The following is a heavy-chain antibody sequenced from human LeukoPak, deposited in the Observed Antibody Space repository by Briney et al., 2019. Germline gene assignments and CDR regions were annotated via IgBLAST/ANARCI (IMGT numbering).Heavy chain of an antibody. CDR1: GFTFSSYA. CDR3: AKFLPTHIVVANYYFDY. D-gene: IGHD2-21*01. V-gene: IGHV3-23*01. Sequence: GGSLRLSCAASGFTFSSYAMSWVRQAPGKGLEWASAISGSGGSTYYADFVKGRFTISRDNSKNTLYLQMNSLRAEDTAVYYCAKFLPTHIVVANYYFDYWGQGTLVTVSS. J-gene: IGHJ4*02. CDR2: ISGSGGST.